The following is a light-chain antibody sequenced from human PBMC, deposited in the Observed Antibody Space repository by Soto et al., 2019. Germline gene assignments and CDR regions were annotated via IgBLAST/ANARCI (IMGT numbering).Light chain of an antibody. CDR2: GAS. Sequence: EIVMTPSPATLSVSPGESATLSCRASQRISTNLAWYQQKGGQPPRLLIYGASTRATGITQRFSGSGSGTDFSLTISSLQSEDFAVYYCQQYNNWLPAYTFGQGTRVESK. CDR3: QQYNNWLPAYT. J-gene: IGKJ2*01. CDR1: QRISTN. V-gene: IGKV3-15*01.